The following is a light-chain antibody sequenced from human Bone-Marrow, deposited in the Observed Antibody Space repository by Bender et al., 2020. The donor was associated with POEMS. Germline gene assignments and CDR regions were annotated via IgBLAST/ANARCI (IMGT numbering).Light chain of an antibody. CDR2: DDS. J-gene: IGLJ1*01. V-gene: IGLV3-21*02. CDR1: NLGSKS. CDR3: QVWDSSSFYV. Sequence: VLTQPPSVSVAPGQTARIPCGENNLGSKSVHWYQQKPGQAPVLVVYDDSDRPSGIPERFSGSNSGNSATLTIRRVEAGDEADYYCQVWDSSSFYVFGSGTKVTVL.